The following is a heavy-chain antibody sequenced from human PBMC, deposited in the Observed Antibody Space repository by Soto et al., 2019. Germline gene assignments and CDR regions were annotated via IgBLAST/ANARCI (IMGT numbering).Heavy chain of an antibody. V-gene: IGHV4-34*01. D-gene: IGHD1-7*01. J-gene: IGHJ5*02. CDR1: GGSFSGYY. CDR2: INHSGST. Sequence: SETLSLTRAVYGGSFSGYYWSWIRQPPGKGLEWIGEINHSGSTNYNPSLKSRVTISVDTSKNQFSLKLSSVTAADTAVYYCARSWNYVSWFDPWGQGTLVTVSS. CDR3: ARSWNYVSWFDP.